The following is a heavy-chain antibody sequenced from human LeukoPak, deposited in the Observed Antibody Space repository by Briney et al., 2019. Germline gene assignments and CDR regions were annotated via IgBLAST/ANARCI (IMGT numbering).Heavy chain of an antibody. CDR2: IWYDGSNK. J-gene: IGHJ4*02. Sequence: GGSLRLSCAASGFTFSSYIMNWVRQAPGKGLEWVAVIWYDGSNKNYADSLKGRFTISRDNFKNTLYLQMDSLRPEATAVYYCARARDNYDRSGFSALDYWGQGTLVTVSS. CDR3: ARARDNYDRSGFSALDY. D-gene: IGHD3-22*01. V-gene: IGHV3-33*08. CDR1: GFTFSSYI.